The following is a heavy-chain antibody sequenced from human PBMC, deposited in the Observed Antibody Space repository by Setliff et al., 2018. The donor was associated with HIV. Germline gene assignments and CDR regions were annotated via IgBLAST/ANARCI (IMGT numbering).Heavy chain of an antibody. CDR2: IYTTGTT. D-gene: IGHD3-10*01. V-gene: IGHV4-61*09. CDR3: ATLPWGFGGSRAFEI. J-gene: IGHJ3*02. Sequence: SLTCNVSGVSISRSLYYWSWIRQPAGMGLQWVGHIYTTGTTDYSPSVKSRASISVDTSKNQFSLNLNSVTAADTAVYYCATLPWGFGGSRAFEIWGQGTTVTVSS. CDR1: GVSISRSLYY.